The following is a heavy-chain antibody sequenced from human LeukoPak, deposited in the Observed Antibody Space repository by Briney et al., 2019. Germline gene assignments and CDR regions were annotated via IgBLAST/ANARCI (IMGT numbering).Heavy chain of an antibody. J-gene: IGHJ4*02. CDR2: INPSGGST. D-gene: IGHD3-22*01. CDR1: GYTFTSYY. Sequence: ASVKVSCKASGYTFTSYYMHWVRQAPGQGLEWMGIINPSGGSTSYAQKFQGRVTITADKSTSTAYMELSSLRSEDTAVYYCARDPTYYYDSSGYETSDYWGQGTLVTVSS. V-gene: IGHV1-46*01. CDR3: ARDPTYYYDSSGYETSDY.